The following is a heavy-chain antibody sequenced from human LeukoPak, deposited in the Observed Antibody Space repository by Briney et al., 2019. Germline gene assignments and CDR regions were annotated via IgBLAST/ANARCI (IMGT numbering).Heavy chain of an antibody. D-gene: IGHD3-10*02. V-gene: IGHV3-48*04. CDR2: ISSSGSTI. CDR1: GFTFSRYS. CDR3: AELGITMIGGV. J-gene: IGHJ6*04. Sequence: GGPLTLSCAASGFTFSRYSMIGLRLAPGRGREGVSYISSSGSTIYYADSVKGRFTISRDNAKNSLYLQMNSMRAEDTAVYYCAELGITMIGGVWGKGTTVTISS.